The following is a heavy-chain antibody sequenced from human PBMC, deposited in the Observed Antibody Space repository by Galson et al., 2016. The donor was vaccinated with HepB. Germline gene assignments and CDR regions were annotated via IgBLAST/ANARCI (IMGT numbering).Heavy chain of an antibody. J-gene: IGHJ4*02. D-gene: IGHD3-10*01. CDR3: TKDPQLYVTRGVWDN. CDR1: GFTFTHHQ. V-gene: IGHV3-74*01. CDR2: IEPDGSRP. Sequence: SLRLSCATSGFTFTHHQMHWVRQVPGKGLVWVSRIEPDGSRPIYADSVKGRFTISRDNAENTLYLQMNSLRPEDTAVYYCTKDPQLYVTRGVWDNWGQGALVTVSS.